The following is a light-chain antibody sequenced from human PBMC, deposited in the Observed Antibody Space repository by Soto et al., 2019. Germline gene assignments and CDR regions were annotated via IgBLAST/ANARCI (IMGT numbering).Light chain of an antibody. V-gene: IGLV2-11*01. CDR2: DVI. CDR1: SSDVGTYTY. J-gene: IGLJ1*01. CDR3: CSYIGATTYV. Sequence: QSVLTQPRSVSGSPGQSVTISCTGTSSDVGTYTYVSWYQQHPGKAPKLIIYDVIKRPSGVPDRFSGSKSGNTASLTISGLQAEDEADYYCCSYIGATTYVFGTGTKVTV.